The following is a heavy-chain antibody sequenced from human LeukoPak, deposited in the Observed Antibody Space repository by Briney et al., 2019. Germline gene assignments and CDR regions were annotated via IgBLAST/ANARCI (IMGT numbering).Heavy chain of an antibody. CDR1: GVSISSSSYY. V-gene: IGHV4-39*01. CDR2: IYYSGST. D-gene: IGHD1-26*01. J-gene: IGHJ5*02. CDR3: ARRGSIVGSTTEWFDP. Sequence: SETLSLTCTVSGVSISSSSYYWGWIRQPPGKGLEWIGSIYYSGSTYYNPSLKSRVTISVDTSKNQFSLKLSSVTAADTAVYYCARRGSIVGSTTEWFDPWGQGTLVTVSS.